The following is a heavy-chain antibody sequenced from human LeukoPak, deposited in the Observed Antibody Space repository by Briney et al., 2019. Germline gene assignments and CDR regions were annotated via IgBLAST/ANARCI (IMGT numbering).Heavy chain of an antibody. J-gene: IGHJ4*02. D-gene: IGHD3-3*01. CDR1: GGSFSGYY. CDR2: INHSGST. CDR3: ARGRLGVDDFWSGYYTYYFDY. V-gene: IGHV4-34*01. Sequence: HPSETLSLTCAVYGGSFSGYYWSWIRQPPGKGLEWIGEINHSGSTNYNPSLKSRVTISVDTSKNQFSLKLSSVTAADTAVYYCARGRLGVDDFWSGYYTYYFDYWGQGALVTVSS.